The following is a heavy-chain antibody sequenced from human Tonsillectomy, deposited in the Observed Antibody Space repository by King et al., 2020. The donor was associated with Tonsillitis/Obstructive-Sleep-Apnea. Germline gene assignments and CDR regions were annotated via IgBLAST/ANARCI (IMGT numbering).Heavy chain of an antibody. CDR1: GFTFSSYA. D-gene: IGHD3-3*01. CDR2: ISSNGGST. J-gene: IGHJ4*02. V-gene: IGHV3-64D*06. CDR3: VKSRDRTIFGVVIMGYY. Sequence: VQLVESGGGLVQPGGSLRLSCSASGFTFSSYAMHWVRQAPGKGLEYVSAISSNGGSTYYADSVKGRFTISRDNSKNTLYLQISSLRAEDTAGYYCVKSRDRTIFGVVIMGYYWGQGTLVTVSS.